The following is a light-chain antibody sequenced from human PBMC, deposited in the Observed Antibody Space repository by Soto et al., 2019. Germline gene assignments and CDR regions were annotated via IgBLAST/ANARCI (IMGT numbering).Light chain of an antibody. CDR1: SNDIGLYNY. CDR3: SSSTLSSTWV. J-gene: IGLJ3*02. V-gene: IGLV2-14*01. CDR2: GVT. Sequence: QSALTQPASVSGSPGQSITISCTGTSNDIGLYNYVSWYQQHPGKDPKLVIYGVTYRPSRVSYRFSGSKSDNTASLTISGLQAEDEADYCCSSSTLSSTWVFGGGTKLTVL.